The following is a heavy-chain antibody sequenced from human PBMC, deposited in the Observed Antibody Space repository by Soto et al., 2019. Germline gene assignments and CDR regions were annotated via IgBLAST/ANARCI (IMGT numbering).Heavy chain of an antibody. V-gene: IGHV1-18*01. Sequence: ASVKVSCKASRYTFTSYGISWVRQAPGQGLEWMGWISTYTGNTIYAQKFQDRVTMTAEKSTSTAYMELRSLRSDDTAVYYCARDSRLVVAATLGYYYYGMDVWGQGTTVTVSS. J-gene: IGHJ6*02. D-gene: IGHD2-15*01. CDR3: ARDSRLVVAATLGYYYYGMDV. CDR2: ISTYTGNT. CDR1: RYTFTSYG.